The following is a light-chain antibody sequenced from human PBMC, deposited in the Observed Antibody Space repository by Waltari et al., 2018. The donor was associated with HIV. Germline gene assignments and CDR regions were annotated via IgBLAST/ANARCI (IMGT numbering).Light chain of an antibody. V-gene: IGKV3-11*02. CDR1: QSIDSY. CDR3: QQRSVWPHT. Sequence: EVVLTQSPATLSLSPGERVNLSCRASQSIDSYLAWYQQKPGQAPRLLIYDASTRAADISRNFSGSGPGREFTLTIKNLRPEDFAVYYCQQRSVWPHTFGPGTNLQIK. CDR2: DAS. J-gene: IGKJ2*01.